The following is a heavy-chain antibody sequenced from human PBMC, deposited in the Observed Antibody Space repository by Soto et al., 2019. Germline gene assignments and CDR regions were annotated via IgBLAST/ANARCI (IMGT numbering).Heavy chain of an antibody. V-gene: IGHV4-34*01. D-gene: IGHD2-15*01. CDR3: ARDSVALFDS. CDR2: INHSGST. CDR1: GGSFSGYY. J-gene: IGHJ4*02. Sequence: SETLSLTCAVYGGSFSGYYWSWIRQPPGKGLEWIGEINHSGSTNYNPSLKSRVTISVDTSKNQFSLKLSSVTAADTAVYYCARDSVALFDSWGQGTLVTVSS.